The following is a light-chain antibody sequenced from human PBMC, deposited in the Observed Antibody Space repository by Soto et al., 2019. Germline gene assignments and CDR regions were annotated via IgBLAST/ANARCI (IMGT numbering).Light chain of an antibody. J-gene: IGKJ1*01. CDR3: QQTFNSPPWT. Sequence: DIQMTQSPSSLSASVGDTVTITCRASQNIDIYLNWYQQKPGTAPKVLISGASNLQRGVPSRFSGSGSGTDFTLTINNLQPEDFASYFCQQTFNSPPWTFGQGTKVAIK. CDR2: GAS. V-gene: IGKV1-39*01. CDR1: QNIDIY.